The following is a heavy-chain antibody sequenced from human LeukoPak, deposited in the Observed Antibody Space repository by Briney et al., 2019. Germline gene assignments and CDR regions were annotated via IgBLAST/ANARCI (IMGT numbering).Heavy chain of an antibody. CDR3: ARHSQEDIVVVATFD. CDR2: IYSSRST. V-gene: IGHV4-39*01. J-gene: IGHJ4*02. CDR1: GGSISSSSYY. Sequence: SETLSLTCTVSGGSISSSSYYWGWSRQPPGKGLEWIGSIYSSRSTSYNPSIKRRVTIFVETSKNQFYLKLSSVTAADTAVYYCARHSQEDIVVVATFDWGQGTMVTVSS. D-gene: IGHD2-15*01.